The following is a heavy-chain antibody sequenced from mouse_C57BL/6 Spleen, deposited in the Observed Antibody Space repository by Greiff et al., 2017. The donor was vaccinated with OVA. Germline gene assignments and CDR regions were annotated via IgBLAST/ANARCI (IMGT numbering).Heavy chain of an antibody. CDR3: ARSGGSSYYAMDY. J-gene: IGHJ4*01. D-gene: IGHD1-1*01. V-gene: IGHV1-64*01. CDR2: IHPNSGST. Sequence: QVQLQQPGAELVKPGASVKLSCKASGYTFTSYWMHWVKQRPGQGLEWIGMIHPNSGSTNYNEKFKSKATLTVDKSSSTAYMQLSSLTSEDSAVYYCARSGGSSYYAMDYWGQGTSVTVSS. CDR1: GYTFTSYW.